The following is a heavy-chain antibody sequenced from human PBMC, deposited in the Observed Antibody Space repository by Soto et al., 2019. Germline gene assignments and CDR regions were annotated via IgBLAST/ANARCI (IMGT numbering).Heavy chain of an antibody. D-gene: IGHD6-13*01. CDR3: AKDMRGGSSSSRYYYGLDV. Sequence: LRLSCAASGFTFDDYAMHWVRQAPGKGLEWVSGISWNSGTIVYADSVKGRFTISRDNAKNSLYLQMNSLRGEDTALYYCAKDMRGGSSSSRYYYGLDVWGQGTTVTVSS. V-gene: IGHV3-9*01. CDR2: ISWNSGTI. CDR1: GFTFDDYA. J-gene: IGHJ6*02.